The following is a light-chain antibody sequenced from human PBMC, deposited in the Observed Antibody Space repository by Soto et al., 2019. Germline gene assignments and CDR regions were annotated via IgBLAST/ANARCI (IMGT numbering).Light chain of an antibody. CDR1: QSISRW. CDR2: NAS. Sequence: DVQMTQSPSTLSASLGDRVPIHFRASQSISRWLAWYQQKPRNPAKVLIYNASTLESGVPTRFSGSGSETEFTLTISSLQSEDSAVYYCQQYNNWWTFGQGTKVDIK. CDR3: QQYNNWWT. J-gene: IGKJ1*01. V-gene: IGKV1-5*01.